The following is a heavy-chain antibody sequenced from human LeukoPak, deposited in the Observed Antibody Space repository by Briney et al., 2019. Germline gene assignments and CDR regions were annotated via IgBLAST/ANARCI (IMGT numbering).Heavy chain of an antibody. CDR2: IIPIFGTA. CDR3: ARPGSGYYYGPFDY. J-gene: IGHJ4*02. D-gene: IGHD3-22*01. Sequence: ASVKVSCKASGGTFSSYAISWVRQAPGQGLEWMGGIIPIFGTANYAQKFQGRVTITTDESPSTAYMELSSLRSKDTAVYYCARPGSGYYYGPFDYWGQGTLVTVSS. CDR1: GGTFSSYA. V-gene: IGHV1-69*05.